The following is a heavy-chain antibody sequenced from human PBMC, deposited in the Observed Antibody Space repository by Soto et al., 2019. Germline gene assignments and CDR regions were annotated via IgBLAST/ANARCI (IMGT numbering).Heavy chain of an antibody. CDR3: ARGVVDYGGNPGVDY. V-gene: IGHV4-30-2*01. Sequence: SETLSLTCTVSGGSINSGDYSWTWIRQPPGKGLEWIGYIYHTGTTYYNMSLKSRVTISVDRSKNQFSLKLSSVTAADTAVYYCARGVVDYGGNPGVDYWGQGTLVTVSS. J-gene: IGHJ4*02. D-gene: IGHD4-17*01. CDR2: IYHTGTT. CDR1: GGSINSGDYS.